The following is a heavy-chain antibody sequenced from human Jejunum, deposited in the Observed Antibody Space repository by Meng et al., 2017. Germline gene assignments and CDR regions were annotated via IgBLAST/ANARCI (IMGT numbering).Heavy chain of an antibody. Sequence: QVQLQESGPGLVKPSQNLSLTFTVSGGSLSSGGYYWNWIRQHAGRGLEWIGYIYYTGRTDYNPSLRSRVTISRDTSKNQFSLKATSVTAADTAMYYCVARDGYNSPALGYWGQGNLVTVSS. CDR2: IYYTGRT. V-gene: IGHV4-31*03. CDR1: GGSLSSGGYY. CDR3: VARDGYNSPALGY. D-gene: IGHD5-24*01. J-gene: IGHJ4*02.